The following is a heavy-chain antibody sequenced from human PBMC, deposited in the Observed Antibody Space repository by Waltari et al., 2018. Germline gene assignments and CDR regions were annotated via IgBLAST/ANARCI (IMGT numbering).Heavy chain of an antibody. Sequence: VLLLQSGAAVKKPGTTVKISCKVSAFTITNYYIHWVQEAPGKGLHWMGLVDPEDGEAIYSENFQGRVTMTADTSTDTVYMQLSSLTSDDTAIYYCATGLEDSDSASRPFDVGGQGTMVTVSS. V-gene: IGHV1-69-2*01. CDR2: VDPEDGEA. CDR1: AFTITNYY. D-gene: IGHD1-26*01. CDR3: ATGLEDSDSASRPFDV. J-gene: IGHJ3*01.